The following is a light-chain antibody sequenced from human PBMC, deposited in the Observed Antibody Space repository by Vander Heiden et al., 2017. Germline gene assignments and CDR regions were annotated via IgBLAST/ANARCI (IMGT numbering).Light chain of an antibody. Sequence: DIVLTQSPATLSVSPGERATLSCRASQSVSSNLAWYQQKPGQAPRLLIYGASTRATGIPARFSGSGYGTEFTLTISSLQSEDFAVYYCQQYNNWPPITFGQGTRLEIK. CDR3: QQYNNWPPIT. CDR2: GAS. CDR1: QSVSSN. J-gene: IGKJ5*01. V-gene: IGKV3-15*01.